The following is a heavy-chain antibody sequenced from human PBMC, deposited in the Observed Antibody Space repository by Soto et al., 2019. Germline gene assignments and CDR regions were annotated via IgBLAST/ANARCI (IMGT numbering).Heavy chain of an antibody. V-gene: IGHV4-39*01. D-gene: IGHD6-19*01. Sequence: SETLSLTCTVSGDSITTTYYWGWMRQFPGRGLEWIGSLYYTGTTYYNPSLRSRVTVSVDTSKSQFSLKLNSVTAADTAVYYCAKTGGSGWHLSDWGQGILVTVSS. CDR3: AKTGGSGWHLSD. CDR2: LYYTGTT. J-gene: IGHJ4*02. CDR1: GDSITTTYY.